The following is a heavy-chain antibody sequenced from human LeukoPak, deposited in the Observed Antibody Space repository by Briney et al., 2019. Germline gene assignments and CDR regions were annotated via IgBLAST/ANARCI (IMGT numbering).Heavy chain of an antibody. J-gene: IGHJ4*02. CDR1: GGSISSYY. CDR3: AREAGCSGGSCYSWLHG. CDR2: IYTSGST. D-gene: IGHD2-15*01. Sequence: PSETLSLTCTVSGGSISSYYRSWIRQPAGKGLEWIGRIYTSGSTNYSPSLKSRVTMSVDTSKNQFSLNLSSVTAADTAVYYCAREAGCSGGSCYSWLHGWGQGTLVTVSS. V-gene: IGHV4-4*07.